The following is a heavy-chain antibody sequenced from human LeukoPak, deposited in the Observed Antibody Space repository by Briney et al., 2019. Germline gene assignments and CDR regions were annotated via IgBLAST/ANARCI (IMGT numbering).Heavy chain of an antibody. CDR1: EISFSSSW. D-gene: IGHD2-2*01. CDR2: VNSDGTRT. V-gene: IGHV3-74*01. Sequence: GGSLRLSCAASEISFSSSWMHWVRQGPGKGLVWVSRVNSDGTRTNYADSVKGRFAISRDNAKNMLYLQMNSLRAEDTAMYYCARDLPYCIDSSCYSAPPDVWGQGTTVTVSS. CDR3: ARDLPYCIDSSCYSAPPDV. J-gene: IGHJ6*02.